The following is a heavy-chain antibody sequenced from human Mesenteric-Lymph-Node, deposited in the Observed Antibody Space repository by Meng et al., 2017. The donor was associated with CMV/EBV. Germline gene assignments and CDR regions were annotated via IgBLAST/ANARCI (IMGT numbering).Heavy chain of an antibody. CDR3: AKGQWLAPYNLDY. CDR2: ISSSGFTI. V-gene: IGHV3-11*01. CDR1: GFTFSDNY. J-gene: IGHJ4*02. Sequence: GESLKISCAASGFTFSDNYMSWIRQAPGTGLECVSYISSSGFTIQYADSVKGRITISRDNAKNTLYLQMNSLRAEDTAVYYCAKGQWLAPYNLDYWGQGTPVTVSS. D-gene: IGHD6-19*01.